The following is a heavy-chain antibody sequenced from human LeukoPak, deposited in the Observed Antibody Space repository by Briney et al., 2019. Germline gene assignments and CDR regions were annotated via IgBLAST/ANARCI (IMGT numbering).Heavy chain of an antibody. J-gene: IGHJ3*02. CDR1: GGSISSYY. CDR2: IYTSGST. V-gene: IGHV4-4*07. Sequence: SETLSLTCTVSGGSISSYYWSWIRQPAGKGLEWIGRIYTSGSTNYNPSLKSRVTMSVDTSKNQFSLKLSSVTAADTAVYYCARGRSSGHYYLSAAFDIWGQGTMVTVSS. CDR3: ARGRSSGHYYLSAAFDI. D-gene: IGHD3-22*01.